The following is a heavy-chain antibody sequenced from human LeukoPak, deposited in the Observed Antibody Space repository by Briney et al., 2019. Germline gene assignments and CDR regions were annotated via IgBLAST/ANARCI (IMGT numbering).Heavy chain of an antibody. CDR3: ARHARRYYDNSGYYPNYFDY. CDR2: INHSGST. J-gene: IGHJ4*02. D-gene: IGHD3-22*01. V-gene: IGHV4-34*01. Sequence: SETLSLTCAVYGGSFSGYYWSWIRQPPGKGLEWIGEINHSGSTNYNPSLKSRVTISVDTSKNQFSLKLSSVTAADTAVYFCARHARRYYDNSGYYPNYFDYWGQGTLVTVSS. CDR1: GGSFSGYY.